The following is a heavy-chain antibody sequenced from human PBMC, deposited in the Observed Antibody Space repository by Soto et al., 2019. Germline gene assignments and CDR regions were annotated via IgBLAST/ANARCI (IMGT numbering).Heavy chain of an antibody. D-gene: IGHD1-26*01. J-gene: IGHJ5*02. CDR2: IYWDDDK. CDR3: ARRPQGAYFRCFDT. V-gene: IGHV2-5*02. Sequence: GLDLEWLALIYWDDDKYYSSSLKTRLTITKDTSKNQVVLTMANMDPLDTATYYCARRPQGAYFRCFDTWGQGTLVTVS.